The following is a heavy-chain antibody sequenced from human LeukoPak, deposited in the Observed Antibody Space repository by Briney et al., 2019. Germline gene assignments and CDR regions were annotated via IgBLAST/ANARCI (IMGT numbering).Heavy chain of an antibody. CDR2: IYSGGNT. CDR1: GFTFSGYW. CDR3: ARLAVTAIRGMDV. D-gene: IGHD2-21*02. J-gene: IGHJ6*02. Sequence: PGGSLRLSCVASGFTFSGYWMSWVRQAPGKGLEWVSVIYSGGNTYYADSVKGRFTISRDNSNNTLYLQMNNLRAEDTAEYYCARLAVTAIRGMDVWGQGVTVTVSS. V-gene: IGHV3-66*01.